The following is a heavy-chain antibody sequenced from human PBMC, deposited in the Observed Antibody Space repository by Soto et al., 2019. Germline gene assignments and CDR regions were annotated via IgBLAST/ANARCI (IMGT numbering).Heavy chain of an antibody. CDR2: ISGSGGST. CDR3: AKDPTSHSGYDFDGFDY. D-gene: IGHD5-12*01. CDR1: GFTFSSYA. J-gene: IGHJ4*02. V-gene: IGHV3-23*01. Sequence: GGSLRLSCAASGFTFSSYAMSWVRQAPGKGLEWVSAISGSGGSTYYADSVKGRFTISRDNSKNTLYLQMNSLRAEDTAVYYCAKDPTSHSGYDFDGFDYWGQGTLVTVSS.